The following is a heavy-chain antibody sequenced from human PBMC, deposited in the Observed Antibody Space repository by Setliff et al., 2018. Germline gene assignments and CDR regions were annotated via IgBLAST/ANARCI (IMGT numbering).Heavy chain of an antibody. V-gene: IGHV4-38-2*02. D-gene: IGHD3-3*02. CDR1: GASIRNNYY. CDR2: IFYSGTT. Sequence: SETLSLTCAVSGASIRNNYYWGWIRQSPGTGLERIGSIFYSGTTYYNPSLKSRVTISVDTSKNQFSLNLTSVTAADTAVYFCAREGRSSISGWYMDVWGRGTTVTVSS. J-gene: IGHJ6*03. CDR3: AREGRSSISGWYMDV.